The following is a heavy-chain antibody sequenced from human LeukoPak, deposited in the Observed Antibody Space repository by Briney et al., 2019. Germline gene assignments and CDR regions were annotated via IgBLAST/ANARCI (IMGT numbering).Heavy chain of an antibody. CDR1: GGSISSYY. V-gene: IGHV4-59*08. CDR2: IYYSGST. Sequence: SETLSLTCTVSGGSISSYYWSWIRQPPGKGLEWIRDIYYSGSTNYNPSLKSRVTISVGTSKNQIFLKLSSVTAADTAVYYCARLEYGSGSYYYSGMDVWGQGTTVTVSS. J-gene: IGHJ6*02. D-gene: IGHD3-10*01. CDR3: ARLEYGSGSYYYSGMDV.